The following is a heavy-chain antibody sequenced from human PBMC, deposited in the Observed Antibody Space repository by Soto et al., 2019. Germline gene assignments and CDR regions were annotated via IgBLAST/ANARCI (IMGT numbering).Heavy chain of an antibody. CDR2: ISSTSSTK. CDR3: ARRITMVRGSYYYYGMDV. CDR1: GFTFSSHG. J-gene: IGHJ6*02. D-gene: IGHD3-10*01. V-gene: IGHV3-48*02. Sequence: TGGSLRLSCDASGFTFSSHGMTWVRQAPGKGLEWVAFISSTSSTKNYADSVKGRFTISRDNTKNSLYLQMSSLRDEDTAVYYCARRITMVRGSYYYYGMDVWGQGTTVTVSS.